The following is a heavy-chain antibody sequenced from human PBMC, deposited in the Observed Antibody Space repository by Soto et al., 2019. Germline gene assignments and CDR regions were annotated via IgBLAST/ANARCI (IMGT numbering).Heavy chain of an antibody. J-gene: IGHJ5*02. CDR3: ARDTYSGYDFGL. V-gene: IGHV4-30-4*01. Sequence: SETLSLTCSVSGASVAGGSYYWIWVRQPPGKGLEWIGYIPSRGRPFYNPSLMSRGTISADTSKNQLSLQLTSVTAADTAVYYCARDTYSGYDFGLWGQGTLVTVSS. CDR2: IPSRGRP. D-gene: IGHD5-12*01. CDR1: GASVAGGSYY.